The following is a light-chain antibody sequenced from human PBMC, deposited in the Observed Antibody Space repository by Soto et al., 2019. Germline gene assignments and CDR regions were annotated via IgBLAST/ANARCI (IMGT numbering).Light chain of an antibody. Sequence: QSALTQPPSASGSPGQSVAISCTGTSSDVGGSNGVSWYQQPPGTAPKLMIYDVSNRPSGVPDRFSGSKSGNTASLTISGLQAGDEGDYYCSSYTSSSTYVFGTGTKVTV. CDR3: SSYTSSSTYV. CDR1: SSDVGGSNG. CDR2: DVS. V-gene: IGLV2-18*02. J-gene: IGLJ1*01.